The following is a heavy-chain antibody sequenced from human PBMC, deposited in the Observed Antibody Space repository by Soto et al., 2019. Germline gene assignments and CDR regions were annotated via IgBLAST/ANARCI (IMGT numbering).Heavy chain of an antibody. CDR3: ATSYYYYYGMDV. CDR2: MNPNSGNT. J-gene: IGHJ6*02. V-gene: IGHV1-8*01. Sequence: ASVKVSCKASGYTFTIYDISWVRQATGQGLEWMGWMNPNSGNTGYAQKFQGRVTMTRNTSISTAYMELSSLRSEDTAVYYCATSYYYYYGMDVWGQGTTVTVSS. CDR1: GYTFTIYD.